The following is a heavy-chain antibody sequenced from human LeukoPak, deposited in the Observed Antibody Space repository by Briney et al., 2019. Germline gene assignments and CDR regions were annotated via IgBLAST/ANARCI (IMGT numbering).Heavy chain of an antibody. CDR3: TGGTMDRPGVDY. CDR2: INTNGDKT. V-gene: IGHV3-64D*06. CDR1: GFVFNRYF. D-gene: IGHD1-14*01. J-gene: IGHJ4*02. Sequence: GGSLRLSCSASGFVFNRYFLHWVRQVPGKGLEYIARINTNGDKTYDVNSVRGRFTISRDNFKNTLYLHMNSLRAEDTAVYYCTGGTMDRPGVDYWGQGTLVTVSS.